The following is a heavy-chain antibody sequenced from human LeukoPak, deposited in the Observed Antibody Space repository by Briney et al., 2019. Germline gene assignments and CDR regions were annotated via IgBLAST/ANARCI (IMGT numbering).Heavy chain of an antibody. CDR3: ARSVPGYCSSTSCYPWFDP. CDR1: GGSISSYY. J-gene: IGHJ5*02. V-gene: IGHV4-59*01. CDR2: IYYSGST. Sequence: SVTLSLTCTVSGGSISSYYWSWIRQPPGKGLEWNGYIYYSGSTNYNPSLKSRVTISVDTSKNQFSLKLSSMTAADTAVYYCARSVPGYCSSTSCYPWFDPWGQGTLVTVSS. D-gene: IGHD2-2*01.